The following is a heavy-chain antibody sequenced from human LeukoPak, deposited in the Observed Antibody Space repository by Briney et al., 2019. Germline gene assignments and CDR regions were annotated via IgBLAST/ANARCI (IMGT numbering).Heavy chain of an antibody. CDR1: GGSFSGYY. V-gene: IGHV4-34*01. CDR2: INHSGST. D-gene: IGHD3-9*01. CDR3: ARGPNILTGYFDY. Sequence: SETLSLTCAVYGGSFSGYYWSWIRQPPGKGLEWIGEINHSGSTNYNPSLKSRVTISVDTSKNQFSLKLSSVTAADTAVYYCARGPNILTGYFDYWGQGTLVTVSS. J-gene: IGHJ4*02.